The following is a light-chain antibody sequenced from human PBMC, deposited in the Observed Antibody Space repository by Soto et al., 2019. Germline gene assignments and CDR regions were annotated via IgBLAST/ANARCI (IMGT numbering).Light chain of an antibody. V-gene: IGKV3-15*01. CDR2: ASY. CDR1: QSINNN. Sequence: EIMMTQSPASLSVSPGERATLSCWSSQSINNNLAWYQHKRGQPPRLLFYASYTRTTGVPARFSGSGSGTGFTLTISSLQSEDFAIYYCQQYNNWPFTFGQGTKLEIK. CDR3: QQYNNWPFT. J-gene: IGKJ2*01.